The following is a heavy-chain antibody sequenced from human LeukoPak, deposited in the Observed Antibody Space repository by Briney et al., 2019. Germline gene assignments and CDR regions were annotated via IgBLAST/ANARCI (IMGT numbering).Heavy chain of an antibody. CDR2: INPRSGKT. CDR3: TRDVLLYFGESSGFDP. D-gene: IGHD3-10*01. V-gene: IGHV1-8*01. CDR1: GYTFTSYE. Sequence: ASVKVFCKTSGYTFTSYEINWVRQATGQALEWMGYINPRSGKTGYAQTFQGRITMTMNTSISTAYMELSSLTSGDTAVYYCTRDVLLYFGESSGFDPWGQGTLVTVSS. J-gene: IGHJ5*02.